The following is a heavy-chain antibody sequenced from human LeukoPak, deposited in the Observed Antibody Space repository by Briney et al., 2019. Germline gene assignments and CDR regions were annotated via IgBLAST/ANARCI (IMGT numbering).Heavy chain of an antibody. Sequence: GGSLRLSCAASGFTFSTYAMSWVRQAPGKGLEWVSSISSSGDDTYYRDSVKGRFTISRDNAKNSLYLQMNSLRAEDTAVYYCAREHGGYSYGLAFFDYWGQGTLVTVSS. D-gene: IGHD5-18*01. CDR1: GFTFSTYA. J-gene: IGHJ4*02. CDR3: AREHGGYSYGLAFFDY. V-gene: IGHV3-23*01. CDR2: ISSSGDDT.